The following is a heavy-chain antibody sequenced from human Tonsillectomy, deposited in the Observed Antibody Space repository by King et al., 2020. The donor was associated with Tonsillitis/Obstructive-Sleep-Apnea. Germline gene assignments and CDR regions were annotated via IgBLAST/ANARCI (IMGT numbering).Heavy chain of an antibody. Sequence: QLQESGPGLVTPSETLSLTCSVSGGPINRHYWSWIRQPPGKGLEWIGYIHYSGNTNYNPSLKSRVTMSVDTSKNQFSLRLSSVTAADTAMYYCARDQNPGILGDIWGQGTMVTVSS. CDR2: IHYSGNT. CDR1: GGPINRHY. J-gene: IGHJ3*02. CDR3: ARDQNPGILGDI. D-gene: IGHD3-16*01. V-gene: IGHV4-59*11.